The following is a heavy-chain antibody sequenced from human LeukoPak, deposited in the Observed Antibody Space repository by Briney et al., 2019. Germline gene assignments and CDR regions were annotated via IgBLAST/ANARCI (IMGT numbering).Heavy chain of an antibody. D-gene: IGHD3-22*01. V-gene: IGHV4-59*01. CDR2: IYYSGST. CDR1: GGSISSYY. J-gene: IGHJ5*02. Sequence: SETLSLTCTVSGGSISSYYWSWIRQPPGKGLEWIGYIYYSGSTNYNPSLKSRVTISVDTSKNQLSLKLSSVTAADTAVYYCARVGGYDSSGFNWFDPWGQGTLVTVSS. CDR3: ARVGGYDSSGFNWFDP.